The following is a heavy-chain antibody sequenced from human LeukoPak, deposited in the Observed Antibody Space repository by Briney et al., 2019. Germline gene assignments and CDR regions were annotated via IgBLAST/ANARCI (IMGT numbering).Heavy chain of an antibody. D-gene: IGHD5-18*01. CDR2: ISYDGSNK. CDR1: GFTFSSYA. CDR3: ARSPHTAMAPLHYFDY. V-gene: IGHV3-30-3*01. J-gene: IGHJ4*02. Sequence: GRSLRLSCAASGFTFSSYAMHWVRQAPGKGVEWVAAISYDGSNKYYADSVKGRFTISRDNSKHTLYPQMHSLSAEDTAVYHCARSPHTAMAPLHYFDYWGQGTLVTVSS.